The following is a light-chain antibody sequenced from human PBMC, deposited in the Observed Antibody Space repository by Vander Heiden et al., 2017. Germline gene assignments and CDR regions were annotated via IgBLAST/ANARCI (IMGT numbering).Light chain of an antibody. V-gene: IGLV3-21*02. J-gene: IGLJ2*01. CDR2: DDS. Sequence: SYVLTQPPSVSVPPGQTARITCGGNNIGSKSVHWYQQKPGPAPVLVVYDDSDRRSGIPERFSGSNYGNTATMTISRVEAGEEADYYCQVWDRSSDHVVFGGGTKLTVL. CDR1: NIGSKS. CDR3: QVWDRSSDHVV.